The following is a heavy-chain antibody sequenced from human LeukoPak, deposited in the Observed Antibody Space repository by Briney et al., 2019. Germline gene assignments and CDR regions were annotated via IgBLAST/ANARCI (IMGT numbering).Heavy chain of an antibody. Sequence: PSETPSLTCTVSGGSISSYYWSWIRQPPGKGLEWIGYIYYSGSTNYNPSLKSRVTISVDTSKNQFSLKLSSVTAADTAVYYCARSSTVVTPEGAFDIWGQGTMVTVSS. V-gene: IGHV4-59*01. CDR3: ARSSTVVTPEGAFDI. J-gene: IGHJ3*02. CDR2: IYYSGST. D-gene: IGHD4-23*01. CDR1: GGSISSYY.